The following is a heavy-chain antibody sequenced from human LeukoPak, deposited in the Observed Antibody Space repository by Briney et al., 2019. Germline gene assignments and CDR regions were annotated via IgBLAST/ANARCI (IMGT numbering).Heavy chain of an antibody. CDR1: GYTFTSYD. CDR3: ARTDYDILTGYFYYYYYGMDV. V-gene: IGHV1-8*01. Sequence: ASVKVSCKASGYTFTSYDINWVRQATGQGLEWMGWMNPNSGNTGYAQKFQGRVTMTRNTSISTAYMELSSLRSEDTAVYYCARTDYDILTGYFYYYYYGMDVWGQGTTATVSS. CDR2: MNPNSGNT. J-gene: IGHJ6*02. D-gene: IGHD3-9*01.